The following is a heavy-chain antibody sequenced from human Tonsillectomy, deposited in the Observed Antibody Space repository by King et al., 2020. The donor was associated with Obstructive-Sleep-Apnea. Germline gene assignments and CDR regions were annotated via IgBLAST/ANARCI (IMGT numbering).Heavy chain of an antibody. CDR3: ARGPATASQLFDY. CDR2: ISYDGSNK. CDR1: GFTFSSHA. D-gene: IGHD2-21*02. V-gene: IGHV3-30-3*01. J-gene: IGHJ4*02. Sequence: VQLVESGGGVVHPGRSLRLSCAASGFTFSSHAMHWVRQAPGKGLEWVAIISYDGSNKYYADSVKGRFTISRDNSKNTLYLQMNSLRAEDTAVYYCARGPATASQLFDYWGQGTLVTVSS.